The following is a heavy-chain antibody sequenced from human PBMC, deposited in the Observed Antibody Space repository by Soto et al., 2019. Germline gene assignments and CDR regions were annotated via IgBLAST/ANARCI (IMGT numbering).Heavy chain of an antibody. CDR1: GGTFSSYA. CDR3: AREGYRKYSYYGMDV. V-gene: IGHV1-69*13. J-gene: IGHJ6*02. CDR2: IIPIFGTA. Sequence: SVKVSCKASGGTFSSYAISWVRQAPGQGLEWMGGIIPIFGTANYAQKFQGRVTITADESTSTAYMELSSLRSEDTAVYYCAREGYRKYSYYGMDVWGQGTTVTVSS. D-gene: IGHD5-18*01.